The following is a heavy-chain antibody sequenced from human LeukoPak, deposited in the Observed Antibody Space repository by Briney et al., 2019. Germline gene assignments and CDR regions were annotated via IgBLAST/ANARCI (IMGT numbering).Heavy chain of an antibody. CDR3: ARDLEAAAVYYFDY. CDR1: GFTFSSYA. Sequence: GGSLRLSCAASGFTFSSYAMSWVRQAPGKGLEWVSAILGSGGSTYYADSVRGRFTVSRDNSKNTLYLQMNSLRAEDTAVYYCARDLEAAAVYYFDYWGQGTLVTVSS. J-gene: IGHJ4*02. D-gene: IGHD6-13*01. CDR2: ILGSGGST. V-gene: IGHV3-23*01.